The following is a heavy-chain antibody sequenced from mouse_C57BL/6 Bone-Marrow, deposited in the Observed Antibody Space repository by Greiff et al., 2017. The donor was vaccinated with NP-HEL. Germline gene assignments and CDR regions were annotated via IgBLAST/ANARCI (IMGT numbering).Heavy chain of an antibody. CDR2: IYPGDGDT. CDR1: GYAFSSSW. J-gene: IGHJ3*01. V-gene: IGHV1-82*01. D-gene: IGHD1-1*01. CDR3: ARSILLLMFAY. Sequence: QVQLKASGPELVKPGASVKISCKASGYAFSSSWMNWVKQRPGKGLEWIGRIYPGDGDTNYNGKFKGKATLTADKSSSTAYMQLSSLTSEDSAVYFCARSILLLMFAYWGQGTLVTVSA.